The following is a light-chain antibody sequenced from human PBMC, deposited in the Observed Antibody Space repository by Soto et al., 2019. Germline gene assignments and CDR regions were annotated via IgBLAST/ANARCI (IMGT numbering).Light chain of an antibody. CDR2: EVS. V-gene: IGLV2-14*01. CDR3: SSFTSSNTVV. CDR1: SIDVGAYNY. Sequence: QSALTQPASVSGSPGQSITISCTGTSIDVGAYNYVSWYQQHPGKAPKLMISEVSKRPSGVSNRFSGSKSGNTASLTISGLQDEDEAHYYCSSFTSSNTVVFGGGTKLTVL. J-gene: IGLJ2*01.